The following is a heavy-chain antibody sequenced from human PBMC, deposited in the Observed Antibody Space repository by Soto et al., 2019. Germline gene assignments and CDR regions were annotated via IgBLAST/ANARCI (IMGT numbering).Heavy chain of an antibody. D-gene: IGHD6-13*01. CDR2: IKQDGSEK. Sequence: GSLRLSCAASGFTFSSYWMSWVRQAPGKGLEWVANIKQDGSEKYYVDSVKGRFTISRDNAKNSLYLQMNSLRAEDTAVYYCARGDHSSSLGYYYGMDVWGQGTTVTVSS. CDR1: GFTFSSYW. CDR3: ARGDHSSSLGYYYGMDV. J-gene: IGHJ6*02. V-gene: IGHV3-7*03.